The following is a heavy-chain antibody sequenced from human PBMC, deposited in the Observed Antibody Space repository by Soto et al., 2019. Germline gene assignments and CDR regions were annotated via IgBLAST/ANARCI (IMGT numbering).Heavy chain of an antibody. Sequence: EVQLVQSGAEVKKPGESLRISCEGSGYDITTYWISWVRQMPGKGLEWMGRIDPSDSDTNYSPSFQGHVTISADKSINTAYLQWSSLEATDTAMYYCARHRPRGAGGPFDPCGQGTLVTVSS. CDR1: GYDITTYW. V-gene: IGHV5-10-1*01. J-gene: IGHJ5*02. CDR2: IDPSDSDT. D-gene: IGHD3-10*01. CDR3: ARHRPRGAGGPFDP.